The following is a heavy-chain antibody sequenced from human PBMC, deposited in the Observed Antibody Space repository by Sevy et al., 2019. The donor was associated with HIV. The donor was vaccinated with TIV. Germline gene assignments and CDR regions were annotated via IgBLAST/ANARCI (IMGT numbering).Heavy chain of an antibody. CDR3: ARKTYYYDSSGYYPGGFDY. CDR1: GFTVSSNY. CDR2: IYSGGST. V-gene: IGHV3-53*01. Sequence: GGSLRLSCAASGFTVSSNYMSWVRQAPGKGLEWVSVIYSGGSTYYADSVKGRFTISGDNSKNTLYLQMNSLRAEDTAVYYCARKTYYYDSSGYYPGGFDYWGQGTLVTVSS. D-gene: IGHD3-22*01. J-gene: IGHJ4*02.